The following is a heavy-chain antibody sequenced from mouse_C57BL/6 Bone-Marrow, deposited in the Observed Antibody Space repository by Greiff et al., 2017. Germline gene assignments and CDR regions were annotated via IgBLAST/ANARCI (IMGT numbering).Heavy chain of an antibody. V-gene: IGHV1-80*01. CDR1: GYAFSSYW. CDR3: ARADTRSMDY. J-gene: IGHJ4*01. D-gene: IGHD1-1*01. Sequence: VQLQQSGAELVKPGDSVKISCKASGYAFSSYWMTWVKQRPGTGLEWIGQLSPGDGDTNYNGKFKGQDTLTADKSSSTADMQLSSLTSEDSAVYLCARADTRSMDYWGQGTSVTVSS. CDR2: LSPGDGDT.